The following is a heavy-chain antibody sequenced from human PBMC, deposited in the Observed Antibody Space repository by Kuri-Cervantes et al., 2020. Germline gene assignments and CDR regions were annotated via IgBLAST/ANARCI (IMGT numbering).Heavy chain of an antibody. Sequence: GGPLRLSCAASGFTFSSYGMHWVRQASGKGLEWVGRIRSKANSYATAYAASVKGRFTISRDDSKNTAYLQMNSLRAEDTAVYYCARDQGCSGGSCYSKYYYYYYGMDVWGQGTTVTVSS. CDR1: GFTFSSYG. D-gene: IGHD2-15*01. V-gene: IGHV3-73*01. J-gene: IGHJ6*02. CDR2: IRSKANSYAT. CDR3: ARDQGCSGGSCYSKYYYYYYGMDV.